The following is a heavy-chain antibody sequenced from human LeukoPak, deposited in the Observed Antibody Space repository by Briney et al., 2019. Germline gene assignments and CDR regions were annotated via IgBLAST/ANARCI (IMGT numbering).Heavy chain of an antibody. CDR1: GFTFSSYS. D-gene: IGHD3-10*01. J-gene: IGHJ4*02. V-gene: IGHV3-23*01. Sequence: GGSLRLSCAASGFTFSSYSMNWVRQAPGKGLEWVSGISGSGGSTYYADSVKGRFTISRDNFKNTLYLQMNTLRAEDTAVYYCARGRRFGGNFLGYYFDYWGQGTLVTVSS. CDR3: ARGRRFGGNFLGYYFDY. CDR2: ISGSGGST.